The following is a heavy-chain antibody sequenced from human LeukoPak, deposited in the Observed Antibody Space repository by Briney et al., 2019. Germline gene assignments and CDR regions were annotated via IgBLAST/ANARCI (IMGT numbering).Heavy chain of an antibody. D-gene: IGHD4-11*01. J-gene: IGHJ6*03. CDR2: IYYSGST. CDR1: GGSISSYY. CDR3: ERGNSKLNCYYYYMDV. Sequence: SETLSLTCTVSGGSISSYYWSWIRQPPGKGLEWIGYIYYSGSTNYNPSLKSRVAISVDTSKNQFSLKLSSVTAADTAVYYCERGNSKLNCYYYYMDVWGKGTTVTVSS. V-gene: IGHV4-59*01.